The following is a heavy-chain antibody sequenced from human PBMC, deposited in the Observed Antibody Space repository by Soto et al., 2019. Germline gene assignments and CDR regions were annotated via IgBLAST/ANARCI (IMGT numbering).Heavy chain of an antibody. D-gene: IGHD1-7*01. V-gene: IGHV3-48*02. CDR1: GFSFSSYS. J-gene: IGHJ4*02. Sequence: PGGSLRLSCAASGFSFSSYSMNWVRQAPGKGLEWVSYISSSSNTIYYADSVKGRFTISRDNGKNSLYLQMNSPRDEDTAVYYCARMRTTSKSPFDSWGQGTLVTVSS. CDR2: ISSSSNTI. CDR3: ARMRTTSKSPFDS.